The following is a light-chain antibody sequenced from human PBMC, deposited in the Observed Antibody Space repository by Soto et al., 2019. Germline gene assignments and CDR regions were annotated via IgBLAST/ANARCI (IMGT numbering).Light chain of an antibody. J-gene: IGKJ5*01. CDR2: AAS. CDR3: QQYNNWPFT. Sequence: DLQMTPSPATLSASLGDRATITCRASQSISSYLNWYQQKPGKAPKLLIYAASSLQSGVPSRFSGSGSGTEFTLTISSLQSEDFELYYCQQYNNWPFTFGQGTRLEIK. CDR1: QSISSY. V-gene: IGKV1-39*01.